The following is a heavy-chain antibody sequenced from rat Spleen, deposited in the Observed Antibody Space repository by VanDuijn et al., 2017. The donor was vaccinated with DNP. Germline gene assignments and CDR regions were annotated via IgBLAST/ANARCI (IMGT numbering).Heavy chain of an antibody. D-gene: IGHD1-12*01. CDR1: GFTFNDYY. J-gene: IGHJ4*01. CDR2: ISYNGGTP. V-gene: IGHV5-7*01. Sequence: EVLLVESDGGLVQPGRSLKLSCAVSGFTFNDYYMAWVRQAPAKGLEWVATISYNGGTPYYRDSVKGRFTISRDNAQSTLYLQMDSLRSDDTATYYCARHRTIMPYYYSMDAWGQGASVTVSS. CDR3: ARHRTIMPYYYSMDA.